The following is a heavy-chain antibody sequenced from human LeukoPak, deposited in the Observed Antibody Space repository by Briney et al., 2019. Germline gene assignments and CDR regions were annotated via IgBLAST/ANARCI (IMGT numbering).Heavy chain of an antibody. CDR2: ISSNGGTT. CDR3: ARPGYNYGYYYYGMDV. Sequence: PGGSLRLSCAASGFTFSNYVMHWVRQAPGKGLEYVSAISSNGGTTYYANSVKGRFTISRDNSKNTLYLQMGSLRAEDMAVYYCARPGYNYGYYYYGMDVWGQGTTVTVSS. J-gene: IGHJ6*02. D-gene: IGHD5-18*01. CDR1: GFTFSNYV. V-gene: IGHV3-64*01.